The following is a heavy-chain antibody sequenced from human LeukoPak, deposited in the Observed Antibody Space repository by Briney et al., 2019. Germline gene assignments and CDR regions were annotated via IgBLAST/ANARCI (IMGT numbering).Heavy chain of an antibody. Sequence: ASVKASCKASGGTFSSYAISWVRQAPGQGLEWMGGIIPIFGTANYAQKFQGRVTITADESTSTAYMELSSLRSEDTAVYYCAMRYDFWSGYYPDYWGQGTLVTVSS. CDR1: GGTFSSYA. V-gene: IGHV1-69*13. CDR3: AMRYDFWSGYYPDY. D-gene: IGHD3-3*01. CDR2: IIPIFGTA. J-gene: IGHJ4*02.